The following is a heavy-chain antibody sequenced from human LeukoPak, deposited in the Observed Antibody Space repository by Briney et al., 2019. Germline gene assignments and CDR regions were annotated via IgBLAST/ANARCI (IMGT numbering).Heavy chain of an antibody. D-gene: IGHD5-18*01. CDR3: ARGFQLWENQIDY. CDR2: INHSGST. V-gene: IGHV4-34*01. Sequence: PSETLSLTCAVYGGSFSGYYWSWIRQPPGKGLEWIGEINHSGSTNYNPSLKSRVTISVDTSKNRFSLKLSSVTAADTAVYYCARGFQLWENQIDYWGQGTLVTVSS. CDR1: GGSFSGYY. J-gene: IGHJ4*02.